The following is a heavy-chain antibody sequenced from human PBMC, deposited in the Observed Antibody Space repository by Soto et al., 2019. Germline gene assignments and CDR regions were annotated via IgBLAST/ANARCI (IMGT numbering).Heavy chain of an antibody. D-gene: IGHD2-2*01. CDR2: IYPGDSDT. J-gene: IGHJ6*02. CDR1: GYSFTSYW. CDR3: ARSNTSCNKDYYYGMDV. V-gene: IGHV5-51*01. Sequence: GESLKISCKGSGYSFTSYWIGWVRQMPGKGLEWMGIIYPGDSDTRYSPSFQGQVTISADKSISTAYLQWSSPKASDTAMYSCARSNTSCNKDYYYGMDVWGQGTTVTVSS.